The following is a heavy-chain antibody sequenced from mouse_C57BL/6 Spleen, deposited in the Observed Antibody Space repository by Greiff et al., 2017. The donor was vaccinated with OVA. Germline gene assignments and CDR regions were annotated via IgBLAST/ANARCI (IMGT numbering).Heavy chain of an antibody. D-gene: IGHD2-5*01. V-gene: IGHV5-9*01. Sequence: DVKLVESGGGLVKPGGPLKLSCAASGFTFSSYTMSWVRQTPEKRLEWVATISGGGGNTYYPDSVKGRFTISRDNAKNTLYLHMSSLRSEDTALYYCARHDYSNHAMDYWGQGPSVTVAS. CDR2: ISGGGGNT. J-gene: IGHJ4*01. CDR3: ARHDYSNHAMDY. CDR1: GFTFSSYT.